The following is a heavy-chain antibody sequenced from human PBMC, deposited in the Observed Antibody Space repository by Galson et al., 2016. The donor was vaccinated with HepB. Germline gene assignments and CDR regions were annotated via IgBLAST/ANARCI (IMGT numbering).Heavy chain of an antibody. Sequence: SVKVSCKASGYTFIKYAIHWVRQAPGQRLEWMGWINAGNGNTEYSQKFQDRVTITRDASASTANMELSSLRFEDAAMYYCARSIGKTYDSNDDGGMWYLASWGQGTRVT. CDR3: ARSIGKTYDSNDDGGMWYLAS. CDR2: INAGNGNT. D-gene: IGHD3-22*01. J-gene: IGHJ1*01. V-gene: IGHV1-3*01. CDR1: GYTFIKYA.